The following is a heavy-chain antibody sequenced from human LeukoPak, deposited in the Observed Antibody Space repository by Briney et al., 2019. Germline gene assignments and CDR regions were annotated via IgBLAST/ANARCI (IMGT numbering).Heavy chain of an antibody. Sequence: GGSLRLSCAASGFTFSSHSMNWVRQAPGKGLEWVSYISSSSSYIYYADSVKGRFTISRDNAKNSLYLQMNSLRAEDTAVYYCARDRVVVAATLSNYYGMDVWGQGTTVTVSS. D-gene: IGHD2-15*01. CDR1: GFTFSSHS. V-gene: IGHV3-21*05. J-gene: IGHJ6*02. CDR3: ARDRVVVAATLSNYYGMDV. CDR2: ISSSSSYI.